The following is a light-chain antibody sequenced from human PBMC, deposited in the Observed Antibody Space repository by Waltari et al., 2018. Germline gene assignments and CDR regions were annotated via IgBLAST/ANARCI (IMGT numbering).Light chain of an antibody. CDR1: QSVSYNSDTKTF. V-gene: IGKV4-1*01. CDR2: WAS. Sequence: DIVMTQSPASLAVSLGERAPIHCKSSQSVSYNSDTKTFLAWYQQKPGQPPKLLIYWASTRASGVPDRFSGSGSGTEFTITSSSVQAEDVAIYYCQQYYNPRFIFGPGTKVDIK. J-gene: IGKJ3*01. CDR3: QQYYNPRFI.